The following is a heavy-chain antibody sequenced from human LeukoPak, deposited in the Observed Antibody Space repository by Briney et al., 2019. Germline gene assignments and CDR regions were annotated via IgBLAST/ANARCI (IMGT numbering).Heavy chain of an antibody. CDR3: ARCRGYCSSTSCYGWGKYMDV. V-gene: IGHV4-34*01. J-gene: IGHJ6*03. D-gene: IGHD2-2*01. CDR2: INHSGST. CDR1: GFTFSDYY. Sequence: PGGSLRLSCAASGFTFSDYYMSWIRQPPGKGLEWIGEINHSGSTNYNPSLKSRVTISVDTSKNQFSLKLSSVTAADTAVYYCARCRGYCSSTSCYGWGKYMDVWGKGTTVTISS.